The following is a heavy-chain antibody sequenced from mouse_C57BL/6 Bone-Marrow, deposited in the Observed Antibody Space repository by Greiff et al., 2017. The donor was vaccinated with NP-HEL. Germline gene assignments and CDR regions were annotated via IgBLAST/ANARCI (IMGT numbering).Heavy chain of an antibody. Sequence: VHLVESGAELVKPGASVKISCKASGYAFSSYWMNWVKQRPGKGLEWIGQIYPGDGDTNYNGKFKGKATLTADKSSSTAYMQLSSLTSEDSAVYFCARWGTTVYAMDYWGQGTSVTVSS. J-gene: IGHJ4*01. CDR3: ARWGTTVYAMDY. V-gene: IGHV1-80*01. D-gene: IGHD1-1*01. CDR2: IYPGDGDT. CDR1: GYAFSSYW.